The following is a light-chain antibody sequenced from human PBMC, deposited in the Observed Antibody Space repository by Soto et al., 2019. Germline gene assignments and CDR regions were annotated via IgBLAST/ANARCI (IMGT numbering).Light chain of an antibody. CDR1: ISDVGGYKY. CDR3: SSYTSSSTYV. Sequence: QSALAQPASVSGSPGQSITISCTGTISDVGGYKYVSWYQQHPGKAPKLMIYDVSDRPSGVSNRFSGSKSGNTASLTISGLQAEDEADYYCSSYTSSSTYVFGTGTKLTVL. J-gene: IGLJ1*01. CDR2: DVS. V-gene: IGLV2-14*01.